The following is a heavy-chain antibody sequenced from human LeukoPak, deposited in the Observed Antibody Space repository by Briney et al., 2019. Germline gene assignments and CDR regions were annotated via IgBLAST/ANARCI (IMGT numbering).Heavy chain of an antibody. D-gene: IGHD3-22*01. J-gene: IGHJ4*02. Sequence: PGGSLRLSCAASGFTFSSYAMSWVRQAPGKGLEWVSAISGSGGSTYYADSVKGRFTISRDNSKNTLYLQMNSLRAEDTAVYHCAKEEYYYDSSGYPRGYYFDYWGQGTLVTVSS. V-gene: IGHV3-23*01. CDR3: AKEEYYYDSSGYPRGYYFDY. CDR1: GFTFSSYA. CDR2: ISGSGGST.